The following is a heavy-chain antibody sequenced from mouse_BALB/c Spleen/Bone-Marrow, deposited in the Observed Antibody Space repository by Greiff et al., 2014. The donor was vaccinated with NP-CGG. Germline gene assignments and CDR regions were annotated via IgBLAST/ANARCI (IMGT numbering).Heavy chain of an antibody. CDR1: GFIFSDCY. CDR2: ISDGGSYT. V-gene: IGHV5-4*02. D-gene: IGHD1-1*02. Sequence: EVQLVESGGGLVKPGGSLKLSCTASGFIFSDCYMYWVRQTPEKRLEWVAAISDGGSYTYYPDSVKGRFTISRDNAKNNLYLQMSSLKSEDTAMYYCARSGEKYGAMDYWGQGTSVTVSS. J-gene: IGHJ4*01. CDR3: ARSGEKYGAMDY.